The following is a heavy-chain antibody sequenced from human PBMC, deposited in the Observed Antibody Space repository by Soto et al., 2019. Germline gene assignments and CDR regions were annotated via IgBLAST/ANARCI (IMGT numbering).Heavy chain of an antibody. CDR3: ASYGDYVAFDI. J-gene: IGHJ3*02. CDR2: IYYSGST. D-gene: IGHD4-17*01. Sequence: QVQLQESGPGLVKPSQTLSLTCTVSGGSISSGGYYWSWFRQHPGKGLEWIGYIYYSGSTYYNPSLKSRVTISVDTSKNQFSLKLSSVTAAETAVYYCASYGDYVAFDIWGQGTKVTVSS. V-gene: IGHV4-31*03. CDR1: GGSISSGGYY.